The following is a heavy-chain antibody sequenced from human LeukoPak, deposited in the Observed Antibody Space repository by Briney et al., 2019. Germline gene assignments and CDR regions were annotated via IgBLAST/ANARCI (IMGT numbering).Heavy chain of an antibody. D-gene: IGHD5-24*01. CDR2: IIPIFGTA. CDR3: ARGDGYGYNWFDS. CDR1: GGTFSNYA. V-gene: IGHV1-69*05. Sequence: SVKVSCKAFGGTFSNYAITWVRQTPGQGLEWMGRIIPIFGTANYAQKFQGRVTITTDESTSTDYMELSSLRSEDTAVYYCARGDGYGYNWFDSWGQGTLVTVSS. J-gene: IGHJ5*01.